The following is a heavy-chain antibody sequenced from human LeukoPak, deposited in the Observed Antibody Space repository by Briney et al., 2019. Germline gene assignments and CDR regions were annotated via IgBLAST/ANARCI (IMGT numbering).Heavy chain of an antibody. CDR1: GGSISSGGYY. Sequence: SETLSLTCTVSGGSISSGGYYWSWIRQHPGKGLEWIGYIYYSGSTFYHPSLKSRVTISVDTSKNQFSLKLSSVTAADTAVYYCARGRGDYYGSGSYFLDYWGQGTLVTVSS. CDR2: IYYSGST. D-gene: IGHD3-10*01. J-gene: IGHJ4*02. CDR3: ARGRGDYYGSGSYFLDY. V-gene: IGHV4-31*03.